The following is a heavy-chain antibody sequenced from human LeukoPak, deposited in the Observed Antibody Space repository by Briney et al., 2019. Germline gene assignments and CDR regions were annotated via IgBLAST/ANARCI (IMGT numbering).Heavy chain of an antibody. CDR2: IYYSGST. CDR3: AGFHRRHQQLSY. D-gene: IGHD6-13*01. J-gene: IGHJ4*02. CDR1: GGSISSYY. V-gene: IGHV4-59*08. Sequence: PSETLSLTCTVSGGSISSYYWSWIRQPPGKGLEWIGYIYYSGSTNYNPSLKSRVTISVDTSKNQFSLKLSSVTAADTAVYYCAGFHRRHQQLSYWGQGTLVTVSS.